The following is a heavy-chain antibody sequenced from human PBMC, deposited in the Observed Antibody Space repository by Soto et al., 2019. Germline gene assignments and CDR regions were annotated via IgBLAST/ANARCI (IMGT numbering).Heavy chain of an antibody. CDR3: TADLTDNWFDP. CDR1: RFRFSDAW. V-gene: IGHV3-15*01. D-gene: IGHD3-9*01. CDR2: IKSLTDGGAT. Sequence: GGSLRLSCATSRFRFSDAWMNLVRQSPGRGLEWVGRIKSLTDGGATDYAAPVKGRFTISIDDSKETLYLHMNNLKNEDTAMYVCTADLTDNWFDPWGQG. J-gene: IGHJ5*02.